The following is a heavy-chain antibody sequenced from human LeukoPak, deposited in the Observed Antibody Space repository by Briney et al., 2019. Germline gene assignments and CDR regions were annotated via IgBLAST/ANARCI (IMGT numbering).Heavy chain of an antibody. V-gene: IGHV3-23*01. Sequence: GGSLRLSCTTSGFGSKNYAMSWVRLAPGKGLEWVSIISATGVNTYYADSVKGRFTISRDNSKNTLYLQMNSLRAEDTAVYYCASQPAGYSYGAGAFDIWGQGTMVTVSS. CDR2: ISATGVNT. D-gene: IGHD5-18*01. J-gene: IGHJ3*02. CDR3: ASQPAGYSYGAGAFDI. CDR1: GFGSKNYA.